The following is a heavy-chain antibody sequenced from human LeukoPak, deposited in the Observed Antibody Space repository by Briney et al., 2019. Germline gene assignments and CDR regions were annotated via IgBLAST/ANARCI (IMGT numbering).Heavy chain of an antibody. CDR3: AREEFVDIVVVPAAEGWFDP. J-gene: IGHJ5*02. D-gene: IGHD2-2*01. V-gene: IGHV3-48*01. CDR2: ISSSSSTI. CDR1: GFTVSNAW. Sequence: GGSLRLSCAASGFTVSNAWMSWVRQAPGKGLEWVSYISSSSSTIYYADSVKGRFTISRDNAKNSLYLQMNSLRAEDTAVYYCAREEFVDIVVVPAAEGWFDPWGQGTLVTVSS.